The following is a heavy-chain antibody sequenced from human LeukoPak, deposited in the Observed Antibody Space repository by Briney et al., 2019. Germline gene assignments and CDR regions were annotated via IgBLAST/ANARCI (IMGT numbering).Heavy chain of an antibody. V-gene: IGHV4-39*07. J-gene: IGHJ4*02. Sequence: PSETLSLTCTVSGGSISSSSYYWGWIRQPPGKGLEWIGSIYYSGSTYYNPSLKSRVTISVDTSKNQFSLKLSSVTAADTAVYYCAREPFDILTGGFDYWGQGTLVIVSS. CDR2: IYYSGST. D-gene: IGHD3-9*01. CDR1: GGSISSSSYY. CDR3: AREPFDILTGGFDY.